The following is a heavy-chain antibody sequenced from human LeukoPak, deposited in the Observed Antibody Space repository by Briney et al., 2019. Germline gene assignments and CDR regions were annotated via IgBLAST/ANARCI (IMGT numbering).Heavy chain of an antibody. Sequence: GGSLRLSCAASGFTFDDYAMHWVRQAPGKGLEWVSGISWNSGSIGYADSVKGRFTISRDNAKNSLYLQMNSLRAEDTAVYYCARANLKYGDFGYWGQGTLVTVSS. CDR1: GFTFDDYA. CDR3: ARANLKYGDFGY. CDR2: ISWNSGSI. J-gene: IGHJ4*02. D-gene: IGHD4-17*01. V-gene: IGHV3-9*01.